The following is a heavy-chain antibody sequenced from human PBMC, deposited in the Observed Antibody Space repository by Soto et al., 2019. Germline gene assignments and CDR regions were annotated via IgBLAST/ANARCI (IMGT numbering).Heavy chain of an antibody. Sequence: QVQLQESGPGLVKPSQTLSLTCTVSGGSISSGGYYWSWIRQHPGKGLEWIGYIYYSGSTYYNPSLKSRVTLSVDTSKNQISLKLSSVTAADTAVYYCAGVPYYYDSSGYPFAEYFRHWARAPWSPSPQ. CDR2: IYYSGST. D-gene: IGHD3-22*01. CDR1: GGSISSGGYY. J-gene: IGHJ1*01. CDR3: AGVPYYYDSSGYPFAEYFRH. V-gene: IGHV4-31*03.